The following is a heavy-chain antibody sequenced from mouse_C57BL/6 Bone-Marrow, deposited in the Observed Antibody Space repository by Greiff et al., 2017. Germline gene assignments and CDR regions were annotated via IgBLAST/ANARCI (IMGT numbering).Heavy chain of an antibody. CDR2: IYPGDGDT. D-gene: IGHD1-1*01. CDR3: ARSAFITTVGYFDY. J-gene: IGHJ2*01. Sequence: QVQLQQSGPELVKPGASVKISCKASGYAFSSSWMNWVKQRPGKGLEWIGRIYPGDGDTNYNGKFKGKATLTADKSSSTAYMQLSSLTSEDSAVYFCARSAFITTVGYFDYWGQGTTLTVSS. V-gene: IGHV1-82*01. CDR1: GYAFSSSW.